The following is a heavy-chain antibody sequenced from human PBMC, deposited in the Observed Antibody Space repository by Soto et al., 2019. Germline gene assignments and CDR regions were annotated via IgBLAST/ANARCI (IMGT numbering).Heavy chain of an antibody. J-gene: IGHJ4*02. V-gene: IGHV3-23*01. CDR2: ISGSGGST. CDR1: GFTFRSHA. CDR3: ARDPLEWESYYFDY. D-gene: IGHD3-10*01. Sequence: PGGSLRLSCAASGFTFRSHALTWVRQAPGKGLEWVSVISGSGGSTYYADSVKGRFTISRDNSKNTLYLQMNSLRAEDTAVYYCARDPLEWESYYFDYWGQGTLVTVSS.